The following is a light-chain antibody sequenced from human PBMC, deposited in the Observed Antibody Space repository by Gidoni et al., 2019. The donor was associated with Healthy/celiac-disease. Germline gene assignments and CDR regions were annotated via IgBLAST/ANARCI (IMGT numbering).Light chain of an antibody. J-gene: IGKJ2*01. V-gene: IGKV1-39*01. CDR1: QSISSY. CDR2: AAS. CDR3: QQSYSTPYT. Sequence: DIQMTQYPSSMYASVGDRVTITCRASQSISSYLNWYQQKPGKAPKLLIYAASSLQSGVPSRFSGSGSGTDFTLTIRSLQPEDFATYYCQQSYSTPYTFGQGTKLEIK.